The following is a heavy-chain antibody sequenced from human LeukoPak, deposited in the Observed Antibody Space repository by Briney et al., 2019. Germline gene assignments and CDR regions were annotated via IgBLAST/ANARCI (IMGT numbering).Heavy chain of an antibody. Sequence: ASVKVSCKASGYTFTRYYMHWVRQAPGQGLEWMGWINPNSGGTNYAQKFQGRVTMTRDTSISTAYMELSRLRSDDTAVYYCARARRGGSGAIDYWGQGTLVTVSS. J-gene: IGHJ4*02. D-gene: IGHD3-10*01. CDR2: INPNSGGT. V-gene: IGHV1-2*02. CDR1: GYTFTRYY. CDR3: ARARRGGSGAIDY.